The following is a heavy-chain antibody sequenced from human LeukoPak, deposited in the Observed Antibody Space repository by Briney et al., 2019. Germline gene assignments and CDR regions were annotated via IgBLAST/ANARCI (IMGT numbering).Heavy chain of an antibody. V-gene: IGHV3-7*01. CDR1: GFTFSTYR. CDR2: IKQDGSDK. D-gene: IGHD2-2*01. Sequence: PGGSLRLSCAASGFTFSTYRMSWVRQAPGRGLEWVANIKQDGSDKYYVDSVKGRFTISRDNAKNSLFLQMNSLRAEDTAVYYCARVRCSSNSCFPDYWGRGTLVTVSS. J-gene: IGHJ4*02. CDR3: ARVRCSSNSCFPDY.